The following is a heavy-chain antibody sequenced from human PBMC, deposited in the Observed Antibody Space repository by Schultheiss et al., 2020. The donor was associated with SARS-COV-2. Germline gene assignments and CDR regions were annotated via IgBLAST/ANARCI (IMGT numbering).Heavy chain of an antibody. V-gene: IGHV3-11*06. CDR1: GFTFSDYY. Sequence: GGSLRLSCAASGFTFSDYYMSWIRQAPGKGLEWVSYISSSSSYIYYADSVKGRFTISRDNAKNSLYLQMNSLRAEDTAVYYCAREDIVVVPAVDVWGKGTTVTVSS. D-gene: IGHD2-2*01. J-gene: IGHJ6*04. CDR2: ISSSSSYI. CDR3: AREDIVVVPAVDV.